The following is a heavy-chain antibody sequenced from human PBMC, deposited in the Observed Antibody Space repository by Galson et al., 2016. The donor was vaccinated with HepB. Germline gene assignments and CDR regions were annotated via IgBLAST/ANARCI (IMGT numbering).Heavy chain of an antibody. D-gene: IGHD3-16*02. CDR1: NYAISSGHN. Sequence: TLSLTCTVSNYAISSGHNWGWIRQPPGRGLEWIGTIHHSGITYYKSSLKSRVTMSIDTSNNQFSLKLRSVTAADTAVYYCARDLYHGMAVWGQGTTVTVS. J-gene: IGHJ6*02. CDR2: IHHSGIT. V-gene: IGHV4-38-2*02. CDR3: ARDLYHGMAV.